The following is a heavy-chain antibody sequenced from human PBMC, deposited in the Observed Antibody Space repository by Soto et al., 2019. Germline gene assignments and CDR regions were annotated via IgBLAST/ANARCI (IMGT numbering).Heavy chain of an antibody. Sequence: SETLSLTCAVSGYSISSGYYWGWIRQPPGKGLEWIGSIYHSGSTYYNPSLKSRVTISVDTSKNQFSLKLSSVTAADTAVYYCASTQYRSSPGWFDPSGQGTLVTVS. CDR3: ASTQYRSSPGWFDP. CDR1: GYSISSGYY. CDR2: IYHSGST. D-gene: IGHD6-6*01. V-gene: IGHV4-38-2*01. J-gene: IGHJ5*02.